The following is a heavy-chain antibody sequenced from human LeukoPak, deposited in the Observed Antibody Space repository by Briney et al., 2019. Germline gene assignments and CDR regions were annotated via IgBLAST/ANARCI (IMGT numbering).Heavy chain of an antibody. V-gene: IGHV3-11*01. CDR1: GITFSDYY. J-gene: IGHJ2*01. CDR2: ISSSGSTI. D-gene: IGHD6-19*01. Sequence: GGSLRLSCAASGITFSDYYMSWIRQAPGKGLEWVSYISSSGSTIYYADSVKGRFTISRDNAKNSLYLQMNSLRAEDTAVYYCARVGGPYSSGWNGDWYFDLWGRGTLVTVSS. CDR3: ARVGGPYSSGWNGDWYFDL.